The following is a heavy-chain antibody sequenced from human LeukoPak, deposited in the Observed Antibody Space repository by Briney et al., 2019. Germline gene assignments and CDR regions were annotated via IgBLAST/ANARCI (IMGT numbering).Heavy chain of an antibody. CDR2: IRWNSGSI. CDR1: GFTFDDYA. J-gene: IGHJ6*02. V-gene: IGHV3-9*01. CDR3: AKDIMVMYSSGGGMDV. Sequence: GGSLRLSCAASGFTFDDYAMHCVRQAPGKGLEWVSGIRWNSGSIGYADSVKGRFTISRDNAKNSLYLQMNSLRAEDTALYYCAKDIMVMYSSGGGMDVWGQGTTVTVSS. D-gene: IGHD6-19*01.